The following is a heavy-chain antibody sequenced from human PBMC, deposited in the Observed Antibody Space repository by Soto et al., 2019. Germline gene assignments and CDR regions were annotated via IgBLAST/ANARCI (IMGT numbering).Heavy chain of an antibody. V-gene: IGHV3-49*03. D-gene: IGHD2-21*01. Sequence: PGGSLRLSCTASGFTFGDYAMSWFRQAQGKGLEWVGFIRRKAYGGTTEYAATVKGRFTISRDDSKSIAYLQMNSLKTEDTAVYYCTRDGTALRYCGGDSCVAGNWGQGTLVTVSS. CDR1: GFTFGDYA. CDR2: IRRKAYGGTT. CDR3: TRDGTALRYCGGDSCVAGN. J-gene: IGHJ4*02.